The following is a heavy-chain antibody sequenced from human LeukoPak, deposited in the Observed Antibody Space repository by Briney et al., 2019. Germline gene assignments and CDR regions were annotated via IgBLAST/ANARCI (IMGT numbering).Heavy chain of an antibody. CDR2: IYTSGST. J-gene: IGHJ4*02. CDR1: GGSISSYY. V-gene: IGHV4-4*07. CDR3: ARTRSGTYDSSGYFEY. Sequence: SETLSLTCTVSGGSISSYYWSWIRQPAGKGLEWIGRIYTSGSTNYNPSLKSRVTMSVDTSKNQFSLKLSSVTAADTAVYYCARTRSGTYDSSGYFEYWGQGTLVTVSS. D-gene: IGHD3-22*01.